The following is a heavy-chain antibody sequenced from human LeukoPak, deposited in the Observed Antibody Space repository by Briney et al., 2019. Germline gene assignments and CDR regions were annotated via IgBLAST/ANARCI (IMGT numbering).Heavy chain of an antibody. CDR1: TFTFSSYN. Sequence: GGSLRLSCAASTFTFSSYNMNWVRQAPGKGLEWVAVISFDGSNKYSADSVKGRFTISRDNSKNTLYLQMNSLRAEDTAVYYCARDGLDSSGYSIDYWGQGTLVTVSS. D-gene: IGHD3-22*01. CDR3: ARDGLDSSGYSIDY. V-gene: IGHV3-30-3*01. J-gene: IGHJ4*02. CDR2: ISFDGSNK.